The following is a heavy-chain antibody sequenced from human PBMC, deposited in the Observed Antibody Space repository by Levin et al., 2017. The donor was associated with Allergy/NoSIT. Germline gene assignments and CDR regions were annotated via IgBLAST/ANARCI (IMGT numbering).Heavy chain of an antibody. CDR1: GISISSDS. J-gene: IGHJ5*02. CDR2: VYYTGRT. Sequence: TSQTLSLTCSVSGISISSDSWSWIRPFPGKGLEWIGYVYYTGRTNYNPSLKNRVTISVDSSKTQFSLRLSSVTAADTAIYYCAREPTGWFDPWGQGTLVTVSS. CDR3: AREPTGWFDP. V-gene: IGHV4-59*01. D-gene: IGHD1-14*01.